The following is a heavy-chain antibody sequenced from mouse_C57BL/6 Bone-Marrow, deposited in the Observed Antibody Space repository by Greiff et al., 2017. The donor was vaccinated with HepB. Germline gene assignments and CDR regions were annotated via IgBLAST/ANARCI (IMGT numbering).Heavy chain of an antibody. Sequence: DVMLVESGGGLVKPGGSLKLSCAASGFTFSSYTMSWVRQTPEKRLEWVATISGGGGNTYYPDSVKGRFTISRDNAKNTLYLQMSSLRSEDTALYYCARQGVLYAMDYWGQGTSVTVSS. J-gene: IGHJ4*01. CDR2: ISGGGGNT. CDR1: GFTFSSYT. CDR3: ARQGVLYAMDY. V-gene: IGHV5-9*01.